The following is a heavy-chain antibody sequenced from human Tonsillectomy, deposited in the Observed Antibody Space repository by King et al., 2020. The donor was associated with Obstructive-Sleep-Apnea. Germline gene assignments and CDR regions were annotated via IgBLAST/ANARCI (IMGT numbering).Heavy chain of an antibody. J-gene: IGHJ4*02. CDR1: GFTFSNYW. CDR2: ITQNGNEK. D-gene: IGHD3-10*01. V-gene: IGHV3-7*01. Sequence: VQLVESGGALVHRGGSLRLSCAASGFTFSNYWMNWVRQAPGKGLEWVADITQNGNEKYYADSVKGRFTVARDNAKNSLYLQMDRLRAEDTAVYYCVREDYRGSGGSYFAYWGQGTLVTVSS. CDR3: VREDYRGSGGSYFAY.